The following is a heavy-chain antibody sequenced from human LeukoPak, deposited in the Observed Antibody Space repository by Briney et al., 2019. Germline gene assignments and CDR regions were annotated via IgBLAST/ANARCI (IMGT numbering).Heavy chain of an antibody. J-gene: IGHJ4*02. Sequence: ASVKVSCKASGYTFTSYGISWVRQAPGQGLEWMGWISAYNGNTNYAQKLQGRVTMTTDTSTSTAYMELRSLRSDDTAVYYCVWVVNAVYYFDYWGQGTLVTVSS. CDR3: VWVVNAVYYFDY. CDR1: GYTFTSYG. CDR2: ISAYNGNT. D-gene: IGHD4-23*01. V-gene: IGHV1-18*01.